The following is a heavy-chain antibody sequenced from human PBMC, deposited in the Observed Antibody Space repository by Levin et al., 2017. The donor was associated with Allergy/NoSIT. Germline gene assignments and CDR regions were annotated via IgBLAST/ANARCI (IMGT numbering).Heavy chain of an antibody. V-gene: IGHV3-33*01. CDR3: ARDGWYYYGSGLDY. D-gene: IGHD3-10*01. CDR2: IWYDGSNK. J-gene: IGHJ4*02. CDR1: GFTFSSYG. Sequence: GESLKISCAASGFTFSSYGMHWVRQAPGKGLEWVAVIWYDGSNKYYADSVKGRFTISRDNSKNTLYLQMNSLRAEDTAVYYCARDGWYYYGSGLDYWGQGTLVTVSS.